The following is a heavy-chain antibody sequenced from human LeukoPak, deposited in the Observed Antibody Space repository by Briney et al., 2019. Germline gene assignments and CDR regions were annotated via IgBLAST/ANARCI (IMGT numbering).Heavy chain of an antibody. D-gene: IGHD2-15*01. J-gene: IGHJ4*02. CDR3: ARAGYCSGVSCYSAVPGKY. CDR2: IYHSGNT. CDR1: GYSITSGYY. V-gene: IGHV4-38-2*02. Sequence: SETLSLTCTVSGYSITSGYYWAWIRQSPGKGLEWIGSIYHSGNTYYNPSLKSRVIILVDTSKNQFSLQLGSVTPTDTAVYYRARAGYCSGVSCYSAVPGKYWGQGALVTVSS.